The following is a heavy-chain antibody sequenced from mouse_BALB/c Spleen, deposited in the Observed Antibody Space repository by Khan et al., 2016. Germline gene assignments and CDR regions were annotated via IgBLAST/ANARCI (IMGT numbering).Heavy chain of an antibody. Sequence: QIQLVQSGPELKKPGETVRISCKASGYTFTNYGMNWVKQAPGKGLKWMGWINTYTGEPTYADDFKGRFAFSLDTSASTAYLQINNLKNEDTATYFGARPDYGSRRGFAYWGQGTLVTVS. CDR3: ARPDYGSRRGFAY. J-gene: IGHJ3*01. CDR2: INTYTGEP. D-gene: IGHD1-1*01. V-gene: IGHV9-3-1*01. CDR1: GYTFTNYG.